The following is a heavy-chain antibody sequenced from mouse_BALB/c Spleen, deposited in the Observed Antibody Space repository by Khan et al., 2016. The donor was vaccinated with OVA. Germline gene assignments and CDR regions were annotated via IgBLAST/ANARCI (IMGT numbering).Heavy chain of an antibody. CDR1: GFTFSSFG. Sequence: EVELVESGGGLVQPGGSRKLSCAVSGFTFSSFGMHWVRQAPEKGLEWVAYISSGSSTIYYADTVKGRFTISRDNPKNTLFLQMTSLRSEDTAMYYCARGMGPPFDYWGHGTTLTVSS. D-gene: IGHD4-1*01. CDR2: ISSGSSTI. J-gene: IGHJ2*01. CDR3: ARGMGPPFDY. V-gene: IGHV5-17*02.